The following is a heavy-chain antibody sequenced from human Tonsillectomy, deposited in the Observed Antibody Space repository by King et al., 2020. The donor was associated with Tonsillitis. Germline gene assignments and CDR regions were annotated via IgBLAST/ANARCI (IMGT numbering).Heavy chain of an antibody. D-gene: IGHD1-26*01. J-gene: IGHJ4*02. CDR2: IYYSGST. V-gene: IGHV4-39*01. CDR1: GGSINDNRYY. CDR3: AREAGATIYYFDY. Sequence: QLQESGPGLVKPSETLSLTCSVSGGSINDNRYYWGWMRQPPGQGLEWIGSIYYSGSTYYNPSLKSRVTISVDTSKNQFSLKLSSVTAADTAVYYCAREAGATIYYFDYWGQGTLVTVSS.